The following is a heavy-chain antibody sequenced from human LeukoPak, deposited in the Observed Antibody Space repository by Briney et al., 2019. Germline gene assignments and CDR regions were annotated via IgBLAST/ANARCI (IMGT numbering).Heavy chain of an antibody. CDR3: ARDLQV. CDR2: IYSGGST. V-gene: IGHV3-53*01. J-gene: IGHJ4*02. D-gene: IGHD4-11*01. Sequence: GGSLRLSCAASGFIFTNYFMSWVRQAPGKGLEWVSVIYSGGSTYYADSVKGRFTISRDNSKNTLYLQMNSLRAEDTAVYYCARDLQVWGQGTLVTVSS. CDR1: GFIFTNYF.